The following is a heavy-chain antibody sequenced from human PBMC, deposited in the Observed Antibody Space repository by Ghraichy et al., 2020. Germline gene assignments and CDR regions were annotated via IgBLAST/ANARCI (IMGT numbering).Heavy chain of an antibody. CDR2: IKQDGNEK. CDR1: GFTFSNYW. V-gene: IGHV3-7*01. D-gene: IGHD1-1*01. Sequence: GGSLRLSCAASGFTFSNYWMTWVRQAPGKGLEWVANIKQDGNEKYYVDSVKGRFTISRDNAKNSLYLQMNSLRAEDTAVYYCARTRQPDFFYAMDVWVQGTTVPVSS. CDR3: ARTRQPDFFYAMDV. J-gene: IGHJ6*02.